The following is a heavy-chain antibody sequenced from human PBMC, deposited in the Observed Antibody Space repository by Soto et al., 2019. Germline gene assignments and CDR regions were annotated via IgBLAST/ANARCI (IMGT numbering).Heavy chain of an antibody. D-gene: IGHD3-9*01. CDR1: GVSITSYF. J-gene: IGHJ4*02. CDR3: ARDRREGYKRYFEF. V-gene: IGHV4-59*01. CDR2: ISFSGAT. Sequence: SETLSLTCTVSGVSITSYFWSWIRQTPGKGLDWIGSISFSGATYSNPSLKGRAAISLDTSENHLSLTLNSVTSADTAVYFCARDRREGYKRYFEFWGQRNQVPVSS.